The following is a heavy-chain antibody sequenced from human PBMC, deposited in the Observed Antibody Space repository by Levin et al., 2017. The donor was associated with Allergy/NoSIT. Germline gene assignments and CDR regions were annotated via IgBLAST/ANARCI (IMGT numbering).Heavy chain of an antibody. CDR1: GFTFSDYY. J-gene: IGHJ6*02. Sequence: LSLTCAASGFTFSDYYMSWIRQAPGKGLEWVSYISSSGSTIYYADSVKGRFTISRDNAKNSLYLQMNSLRAEDTAVYYCARFYSSSWYERDYYYGMDVWGQGTTVTVSS. V-gene: IGHV3-11*01. CDR2: ISSSGSTI. CDR3: ARFYSSSWYERDYYYGMDV. D-gene: IGHD6-13*01.